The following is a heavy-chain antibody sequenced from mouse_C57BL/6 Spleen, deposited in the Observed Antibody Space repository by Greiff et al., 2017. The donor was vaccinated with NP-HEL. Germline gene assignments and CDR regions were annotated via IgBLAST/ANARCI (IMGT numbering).Heavy chain of an antibody. J-gene: IGHJ2*01. CDR3: ARNSLFDY. CDR2: IDPSDSYT. Sequence: QVHVKQPGAELVRPGTSVKLSCKASGYTFTSYWMHWVKQRPGQGLEWIGVIDPSDSYTNYNQKFKGKATLTVDTSSSTAYMQLSSLTSEDSAVYYCARNSLFDYWGQGTTLTVSS. CDR1: GYTFTSYW. V-gene: IGHV1-59*01.